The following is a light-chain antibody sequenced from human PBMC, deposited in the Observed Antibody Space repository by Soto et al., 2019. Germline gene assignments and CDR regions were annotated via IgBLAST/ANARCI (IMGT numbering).Light chain of an antibody. V-gene: IGLV2-23*02. J-gene: IGLJ2*01. CDR1: SSDVGSYNL. Sequence: QSVLTQPASVSGSPGQSITISCTGTSSDVGSYNLVSWYQQHPGKAPKLMIYEVSKRPSGVSNRFSGSKSGNTASLTISGLQAEDDVDYSCCSYAGSSTFLVFGGGTNVTVL. CDR2: EVS. CDR3: CSYAGSSTFLV.